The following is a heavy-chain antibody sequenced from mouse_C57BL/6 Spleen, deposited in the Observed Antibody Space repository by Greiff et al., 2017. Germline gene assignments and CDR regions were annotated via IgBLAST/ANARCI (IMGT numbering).Heavy chain of an antibody. D-gene: IGHD1-1*01. CDR1: GYTFTDYN. V-gene: IGHV1-18*01. CDR2: INPNNGGT. Sequence: EVKLMESGPELVKPGASVKIPCKASGYTFTDYNMDWVKQSHGKSLEWIGDINPNNGGTIYNQKFKGKATLTVDKSSSTAYMELRSLTSEDTAGYYCVRYDYGSSYWYFDVWGTGTTVTVSS. CDR3: VRYDYGSSYWYFDV. J-gene: IGHJ1*03.